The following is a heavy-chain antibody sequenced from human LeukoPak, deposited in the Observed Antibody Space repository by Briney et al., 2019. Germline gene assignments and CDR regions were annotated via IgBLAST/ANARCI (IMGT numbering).Heavy chain of an antibody. Sequence: GRSLRLSCAASGFTFDDYAMHWVRQAPGKGLEWVSGISWNSGSIGYADSVKGRFTISRDNAKNSLYLQMNSLRAEDTALYYCAKGPYYDFWSGYYDYFDYWGQGTLVTVSS. CDR1: GFTFDDYA. V-gene: IGHV3-9*01. CDR2: ISWNSGSI. J-gene: IGHJ4*02. CDR3: AKGPYYDFWSGYYDYFDY. D-gene: IGHD3-3*01.